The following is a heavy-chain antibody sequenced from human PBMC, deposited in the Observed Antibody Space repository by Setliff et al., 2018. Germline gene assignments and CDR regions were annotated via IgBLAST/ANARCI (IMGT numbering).Heavy chain of an antibody. D-gene: IGHD2-2*01. CDR1: GGYISSGYY. CDR3: ARAGYELGQYNWFDP. Sequence: SETLSLTCTVSGGYISSGYYWSWIRQPAGKGLEWIGRVYVNGGSTTYSPSLKSRVTISVDTSKNQFSLNLSSVTAADTAVYYCARAGYELGQYNWFDPWGQGTLVTVSS. V-gene: IGHV4-61*02. CDR2: VYVNGGST. J-gene: IGHJ5*02.